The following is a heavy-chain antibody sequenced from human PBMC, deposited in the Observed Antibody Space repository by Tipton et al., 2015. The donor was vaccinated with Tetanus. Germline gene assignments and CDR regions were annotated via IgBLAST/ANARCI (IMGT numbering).Heavy chain of an antibody. CDR2: INHRGGT. CDR3: ASLPKHWLAPRGAP. J-gene: IGHJ5*02. D-gene: IGHD6-19*01. CDR1: GGSFSGNY. Sequence: GLVKPSETLSLTCGVSGGSFSGNYWSWVRQAPGKGLEWIGEINHRGGTMYNPSLKSRVTISGDTSKNQFSLNLTSATAADTAVYYCASLPKHWLAPRGAPWGQGTLVTVSS. V-gene: IGHV4-34*01.